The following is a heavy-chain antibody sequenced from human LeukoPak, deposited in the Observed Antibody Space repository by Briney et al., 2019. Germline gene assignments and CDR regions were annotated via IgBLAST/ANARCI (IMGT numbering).Heavy chain of an antibody. J-gene: IGHJ5*02. CDR2: ISAYNGNT. V-gene: IGHV1-18*01. CDR1: GYTFTSYG. D-gene: IGHD5-12*01. Sequence: ASVKVSCKASGYTFTSYGISWVRQAPGQGLEWMGWISAYNGNTNYAQKLQGRVTMTTDTSTSTAYMELRSLRSDDTAVYYCARPVDRTVSILQQYNWFDPWGQGTLVTVSS. CDR3: ARPVDRTVSILQQYNWFDP.